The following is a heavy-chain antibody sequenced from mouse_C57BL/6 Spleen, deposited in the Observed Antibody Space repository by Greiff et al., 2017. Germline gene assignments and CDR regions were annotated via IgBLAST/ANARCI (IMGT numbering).Heavy chain of an antibody. V-gene: IGHV1-82*01. D-gene: IGHD2-5*01. Sequence: VQLQQSGPELVKPGASVKISCKASGYAFSSSWMNWVKQRPGKGLEWIGRIYPGDGDTNYNGKFKGKATLTADKSSSTAYMQLSSLTSEDSAVYFCARGIYYSNPFAYWGQGTLVTVSA. J-gene: IGHJ3*01. CDR3: ARGIYYSNPFAY. CDR2: IYPGDGDT. CDR1: GYAFSSSW.